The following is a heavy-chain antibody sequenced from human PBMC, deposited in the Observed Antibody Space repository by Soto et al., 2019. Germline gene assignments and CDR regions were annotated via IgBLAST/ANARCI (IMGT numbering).Heavy chain of an antibody. D-gene: IGHD3-16*02. Sequence: WGSLILFCAGSGFTFASYVMTRVRQAPGKGLEWVSSISATGGSTYCAGSVKGRFTISRDNSKNTLYLQMNSLRAEDTAIYYCANAEHPRRSIGFDYWGQGTLVTVSS. J-gene: IGHJ4*02. CDR2: ISATGGST. V-gene: IGHV3-23*01. CDR1: GFTFASYV. CDR3: ANAEHPRRSIGFDY.